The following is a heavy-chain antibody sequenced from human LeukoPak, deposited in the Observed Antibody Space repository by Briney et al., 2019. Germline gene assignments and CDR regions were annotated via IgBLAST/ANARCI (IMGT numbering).Heavy chain of an antibody. Sequence: GASVKVSCKASGYTFTGYYMHWVRQAPGQGLEWMGWINPNSGGTNYAQKFQGWVTMTRDTSISTAYMELSRLRSDDTAVYYGAREDMYYYGSGSHNWFDPWGQGTLVTVSS. J-gene: IGHJ5*02. CDR1: GYTFTGYY. D-gene: IGHD3-10*01. CDR2: INPNSGGT. V-gene: IGHV1-2*04. CDR3: AREDMYYYGSGSHNWFDP.